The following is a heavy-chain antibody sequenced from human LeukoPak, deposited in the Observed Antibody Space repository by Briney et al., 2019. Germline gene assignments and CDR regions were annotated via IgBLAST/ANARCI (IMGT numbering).Heavy chain of an antibody. J-gene: IGHJ4*02. Sequence: GGSLRPSCAASGFTFSGYWMLWVRQAPGKGLVGGSRISNDGTTTNYADSGKGRFTISRDNAKNTLYLQMNSLRAEDTAVYYCARDYYGSGSYWGQGALVTVSS. D-gene: IGHD3-10*01. CDR3: ARDYYGSGSY. CDR2: ISNDGTTT. V-gene: IGHV3-74*01. CDR1: GFTFSGYW.